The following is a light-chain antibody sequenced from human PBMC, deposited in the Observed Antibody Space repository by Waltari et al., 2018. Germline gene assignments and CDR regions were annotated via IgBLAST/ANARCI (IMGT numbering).Light chain of an antibody. CDR1: SSDVGNYNY. CDR2: EVS. Sequence: QSALTQPPSASGSPGQSVTISCTGTSSDVGNYNYVSWYQPHPGKPPKLMIYEVSKRPSGVPDRFSGSKSGNTASLTVSGLQAEDEADYYCSSYAGSNNWVFGGGTKLTVL. CDR3: SSYAGSNNWV. J-gene: IGLJ3*02. V-gene: IGLV2-8*01.